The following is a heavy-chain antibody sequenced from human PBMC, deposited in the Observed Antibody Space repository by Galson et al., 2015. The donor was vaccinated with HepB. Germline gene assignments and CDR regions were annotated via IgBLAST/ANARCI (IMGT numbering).Heavy chain of an antibody. J-gene: IGHJ4*02. CDR2: ISDTGSST. CDR1: RLAFSSYA. D-gene: IGHD4-23*01. V-gene: IGHV3-23*01. CDR3: GKGMVTLRCWSDY. Sequence: SLRLSCAASRLAFSSYAMTWVRQAPGKGLEWVSSISDTGSSTYYTDSVKGRFTISRDNSKDTLFLQMDSLRAEDTAVYYCGKGMVTLRCWSDYWGQGALVTVSS.